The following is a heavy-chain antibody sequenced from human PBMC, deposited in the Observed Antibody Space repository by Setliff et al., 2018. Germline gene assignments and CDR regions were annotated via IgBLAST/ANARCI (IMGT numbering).Heavy chain of an antibody. CDR2: INAGNGNT. CDR1: GYTFTGYY. D-gene: IGHD3-3*01. CDR3: ASFGVGLAFDI. V-gene: IGHV1-3*01. J-gene: IGHJ3*02. Sequence: ASVKVSCKASGYTFTGYYMHWVRQAPGQRLEWMGWINAGNGNTKYSQKFQGRVTITRDTSASTAYMELSSLRSEDTAVYYCASFGVGLAFDIWGQGTMVTVSS.